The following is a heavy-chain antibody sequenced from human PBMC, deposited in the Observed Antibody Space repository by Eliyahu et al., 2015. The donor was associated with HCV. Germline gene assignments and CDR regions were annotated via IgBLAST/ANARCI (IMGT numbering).Heavy chain of an antibody. V-gene: IGHV1-69*13. CDR2: IIPIFGTA. J-gene: IGHJ4*02. CDR1: GGTFSSYA. Sequence: EVKKPGFSVKVSCKASGGTFSSYAISWVRQAPGQGLEWMGGIIPIFGTANYAQKFQGRVTITADESTSTAYMELSSLRSEDTAVYYCARGRPGNNWNYGEDYWGQGTLVTVSS. CDR3: ARGRPGNNWNYGEDY. D-gene: IGHD1-7*01.